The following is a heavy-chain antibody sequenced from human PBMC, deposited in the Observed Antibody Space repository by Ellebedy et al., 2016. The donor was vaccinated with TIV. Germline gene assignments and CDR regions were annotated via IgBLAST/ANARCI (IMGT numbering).Heavy chain of an antibody. V-gene: IGHV3-30*03. D-gene: IGHD1-1*01. CDR2: ISYDGSNK. CDR1: GFTFSSYG. J-gene: IGHJ4*02. Sequence: PGGSLRLSCAASGFTFSSYGMHWVRQAPGKGLEWVAVISYDGSNKYYADSVKGRFTISRDNSKNTLYLQMNSLRAEDTAVYYCARERGPGNWNDDHPHFDYWGQGTLVTVSS. CDR3: ARERGPGNWNDDHPHFDY.